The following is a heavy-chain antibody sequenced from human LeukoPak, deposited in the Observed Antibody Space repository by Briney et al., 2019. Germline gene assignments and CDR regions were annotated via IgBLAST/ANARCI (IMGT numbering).Heavy chain of an antibody. D-gene: IGHD3-22*01. Sequence: SETLSLTCAVYGGSFSGYYWSWIRQPPGKGLEWIGEINHSGSTNHNPSLKSRVTISVDTSKNQFSLKLSSVTAADTAVYCCAREGSSGTDYWGQGTLVTVSS. CDR3: AREGSSGTDY. V-gene: IGHV4-34*01. CDR1: GGSFSGYY. CDR2: INHSGST. J-gene: IGHJ4*02.